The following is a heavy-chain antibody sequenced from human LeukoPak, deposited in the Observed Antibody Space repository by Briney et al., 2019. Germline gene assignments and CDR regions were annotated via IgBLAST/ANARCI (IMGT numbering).Heavy chain of an antibody. D-gene: IGHD3-3*01. CDR2: ISAYNGNT. Sequence: ASVNVSCKASGYTFTSYGISWVRQAPGQGLEWMGWISAYNGNTNYAQKLQGRVTMTTDTSTSTAYMELRSLRSDDTAVYYCARAPRGTPTYYDFWSGYSNWFDPWGQGTLVTVSS. CDR1: GYTFTSYG. CDR3: ARAPRGTPTYYDFWSGYSNWFDP. J-gene: IGHJ5*02. V-gene: IGHV1-18*01.